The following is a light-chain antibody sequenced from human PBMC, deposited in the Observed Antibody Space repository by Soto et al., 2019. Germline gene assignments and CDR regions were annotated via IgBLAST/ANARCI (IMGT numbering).Light chain of an antibody. V-gene: IGKV3-15*01. CDR2: GAS. CDR3: QQYNNWPPIFT. CDR1: QSVSSN. J-gene: IGKJ3*01. Sequence: EIEMTQSPATLSVSPGERATRSCRASQSVSSNVAWYQQKPGQVPRLLIYGASTRATGIPARFSGSGSGTEFTLTISSLQSEDFAVYYCQQYNNWPPIFTFGPGTKVDIK.